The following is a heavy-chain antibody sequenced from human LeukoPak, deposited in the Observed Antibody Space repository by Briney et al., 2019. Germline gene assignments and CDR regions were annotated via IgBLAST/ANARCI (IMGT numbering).Heavy chain of an antibody. Sequence: ASVKVSCTASGYTFTSYYMHWVRQAPGQGLEWMGIINTSGGSTSYAQKFQGRVTMTRDTSTSTVYMELSSLRSEDTAVYYCARDLDYASSGYYVDYWGQGTLVTVSS. CDR1: GYTFTSYY. J-gene: IGHJ4*02. D-gene: IGHD3-22*01. CDR3: ARDLDYASSGYYVDY. V-gene: IGHV1-46*01. CDR2: INTSGGST.